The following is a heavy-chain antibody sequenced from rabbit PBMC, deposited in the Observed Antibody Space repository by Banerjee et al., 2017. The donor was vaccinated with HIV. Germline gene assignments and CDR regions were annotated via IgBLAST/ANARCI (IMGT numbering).Heavy chain of an antibody. D-gene: IGHD1-1*01. CDR1: GFSFSSSYY. J-gene: IGHJ4*01. V-gene: IGHV1S40*01. CDR3: ARSHETSGWNPYFNL. CDR2: IYATSSGST. Sequence: QSLEESGGGLVQPEGSLTLTCTASGFSFSSSYYMCWVRQAPGKGLEWIACIYATSSGSTWYASWVNGRFTISKTSSTTVTLQMTSLTAADTATYFCARSHETSGWNPYFNLWGPGTLVTVS.